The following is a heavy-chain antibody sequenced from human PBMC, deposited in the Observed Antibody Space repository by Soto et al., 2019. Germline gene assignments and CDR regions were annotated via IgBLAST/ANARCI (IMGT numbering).Heavy chain of an antibody. CDR1: GFTFSTYA. CDR3: ARYSYGWYNDY. D-gene: IGHD6-19*01. Sequence: PGGSLILSCAASGFTFSTYAISWVRQTPGKGLEWVSGINGGGSSTYYLDSVRGRFTISRDNSKNTLYLQLNSLKAEDTALYYCARYSYGWYNDYWGQGTLVTGSS. J-gene: IGHJ4*02. CDR2: INGGGSST. V-gene: IGHV3-23*01.